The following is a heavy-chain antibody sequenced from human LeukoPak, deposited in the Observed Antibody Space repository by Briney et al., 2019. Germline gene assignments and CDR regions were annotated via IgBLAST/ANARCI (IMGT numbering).Heavy chain of an antibody. D-gene: IGHD1-1*01. V-gene: IGHV1-69*05. CDR2: IIPIFGTA. CDR3: ATTTGTTIATINWFDP. Sequence: SAKVSCKASGGTFSSYAISWVRQAPEQGLEWMGGIIPIFGTANYAQKFQGRVTITTDESTSTAYMELSSLRSEDTAVYYCATTTGTTIATINWFDPWGQGTLVTVSS. J-gene: IGHJ5*02. CDR1: GGTFSSYA.